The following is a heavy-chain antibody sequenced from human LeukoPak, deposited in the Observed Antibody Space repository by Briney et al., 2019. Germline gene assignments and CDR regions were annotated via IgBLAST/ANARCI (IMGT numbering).Heavy chain of an antibody. D-gene: IGHD6-13*01. CDR3: ARDSYGSSWYIDY. V-gene: IGHV3-48*04. Sequence: GGSLRLSYAASGLTFSSYSMNWVRQAPGKGLEWVSYISSSSSTISYADSVKGRFTISRDNAKNSLYLQLNSLRAEDTAVYYCARDSYGSSWYIDYWGQGTLVTVSS. J-gene: IGHJ4*02. CDR1: GLTFSSYS. CDR2: ISSSSSTI.